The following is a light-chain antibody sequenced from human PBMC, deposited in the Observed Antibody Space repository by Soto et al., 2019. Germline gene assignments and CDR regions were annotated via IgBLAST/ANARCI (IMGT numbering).Light chain of an antibody. Sequence: QSVLTQPPSASGTPGQRVTISCSGSRSNIGSNAVSWYQQLPGTAPKLLIYNDNQRPSGVPDRFSASKSGTSASLAISGLQSEDVADYYCAAWDDSLNARGVFGGGTQLTVL. CDR2: NDN. CDR3: AAWDDSLNARGV. CDR1: RSNIGSNA. V-gene: IGLV1-44*01. J-gene: IGLJ7*01.